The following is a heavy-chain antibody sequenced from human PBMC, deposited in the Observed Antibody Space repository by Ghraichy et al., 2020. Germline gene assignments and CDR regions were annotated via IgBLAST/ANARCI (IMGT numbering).Heavy chain of an antibody. V-gene: IGHV3-33*01. CDR2: IWLDGSNK. J-gene: IGHJ6*02. Sequence: GGSLRLSCAASGFTFSNHGMHWVRQAPGKGLEWVVAIWLDGSNKYYAESVKGRFTVSRDNSKNTLYLQMNSLRAEDTAVYYCARFRAAAGYYYYYAMDVWGQGTTVTVSS. CDR1: GFTFSNHG. CDR3: ARFRAAAGYYYYYAMDV. D-gene: IGHD6-13*01.